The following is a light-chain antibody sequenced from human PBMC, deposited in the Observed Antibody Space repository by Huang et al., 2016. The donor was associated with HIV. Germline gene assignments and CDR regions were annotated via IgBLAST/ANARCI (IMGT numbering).Light chain of an antibody. Sequence: EIMMTQSPATLSVSPGGRATPSCRASQNVRNNLAWYQQNTGQAPRLLIYETSTRASGIPARFSGSGSATDFTLTISGLQSEDFAIYYCQQYDKWPPGLTFGGGTKVEI. CDR1: QNVRNN. CDR2: ETS. CDR3: QQYDKWPPGLT. V-gene: IGKV3D-15*01. J-gene: IGKJ4*01.